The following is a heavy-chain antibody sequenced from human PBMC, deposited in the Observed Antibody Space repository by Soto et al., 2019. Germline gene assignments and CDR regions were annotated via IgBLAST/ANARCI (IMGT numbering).Heavy chain of an antibody. V-gene: IGHV4-34*01. CDR2: INHSGST. CDR3: ARVSVDDSSGYYYPHFDI. D-gene: IGHD3-22*01. J-gene: IGHJ3*02. CDR1: GGSFSGYY. Sequence: SETLSLTCAVYGGSFSGYYWSWIRQPPGKGLEWIGEINHSGSTNYNPSLKSRVTISVDTSKNQFSLKLSSVTAADTAVYYCARVSVDDSSGYYYPHFDIWGQGTMVTVSS.